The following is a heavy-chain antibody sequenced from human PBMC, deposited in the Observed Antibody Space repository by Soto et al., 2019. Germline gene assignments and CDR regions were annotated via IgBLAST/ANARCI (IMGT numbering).Heavy chain of an antibody. CDR3: ARGVHYDSSGYYYFY. Sequence: SVKVSCKASGGTFSTYAIDWVRQAPGQGLEWMGGIIPLFGTAKYSQNFQGRITITADESTNTAYMELRSLRSQDTAVYSCARGVHYDSSGYYYFYWGQGTLVTVSS. D-gene: IGHD3-22*01. CDR1: GGTFSTYA. CDR2: IIPLFGTA. V-gene: IGHV1-69*13. J-gene: IGHJ4*02.